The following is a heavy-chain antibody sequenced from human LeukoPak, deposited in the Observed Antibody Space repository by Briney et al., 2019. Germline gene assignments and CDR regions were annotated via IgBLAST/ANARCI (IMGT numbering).Heavy chain of an antibody. CDR1: GYTFTGYY. J-gene: IGHJ3*02. Sequence: GASVKVSCKASGYTFTGYYMHWVRQAPGQGLEWMGWINPNSGGTNYAQKFQGRVTMTRDTSISTAYMELSRPRSDDTAVYYCARDNPITIFGVVNFAFDIWGQGTMVTVSS. CDR2: INPNSGGT. CDR3: ARDNPITIFGVVNFAFDI. V-gene: IGHV1-2*02. D-gene: IGHD3-3*01.